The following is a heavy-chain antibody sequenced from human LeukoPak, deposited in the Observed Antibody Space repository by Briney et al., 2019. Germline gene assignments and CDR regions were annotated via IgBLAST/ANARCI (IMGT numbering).Heavy chain of an antibody. Sequence: ASVKVSCKASGYTFTGYYMHWVRQAPGQGLEWMGWINPNSGGTNYAQKFQGRVTMTRDTSISTAYMELSRLRSDDTAVYYCARSMMVVPAAMPLVEGYYYGMDVWGQGTTVTVSS. V-gene: IGHV1-2*02. J-gene: IGHJ6*02. D-gene: IGHD2-2*01. CDR1: GYTFTGYY. CDR3: ARSMMVVPAAMPLVEGYYYGMDV. CDR2: INPNSGGT.